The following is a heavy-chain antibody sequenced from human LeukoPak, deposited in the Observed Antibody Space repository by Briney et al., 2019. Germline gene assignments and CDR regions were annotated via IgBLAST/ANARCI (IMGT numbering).Heavy chain of an antibody. Sequence: SETLSLTCTVSGGSISSSSYYWGWIRQPPGKGLEWIGSIYYSGSTNYNPSLKSRVTISVDTSKNQFSLKLSSVTAADTAVYYCARLTMKNYYFDYWGQGTLVTVSS. CDR1: GGSISSSSYY. CDR2: IYYSGST. J-gene: IGHJ4*02. D-gene: IGHD3-22*01. V-gene: IGHV4-39*07. CDR3: ARLTMKNYYFDY.